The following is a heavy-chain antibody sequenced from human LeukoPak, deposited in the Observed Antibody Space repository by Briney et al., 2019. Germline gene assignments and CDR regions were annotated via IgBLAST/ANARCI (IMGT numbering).Heavy chain of an antibody. D-gene: IGHD5-18*01. V-gene: IGHV4-4*07. CDR3: ARVAVDTAMADSFDY. CDR1: GGSISSYY. Sequence: SETLSLTCTVSGGSISSYYWSWIRQPAGRGLEWIGRIYTSGSTNYNPSLKSRVTMSVDTSKNQFSLKLSSVTAADTAVYYCARVAVDTAMADSFDYWGQGTLVTVSS. CDR2: IYTSGST. J-gene: IGHJ4*02.